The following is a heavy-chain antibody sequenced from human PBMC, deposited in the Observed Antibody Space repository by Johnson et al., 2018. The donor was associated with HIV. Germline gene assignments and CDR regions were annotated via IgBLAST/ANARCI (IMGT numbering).Heavy chain of an antibody. V-gene: IGHV3-30*04. J-gene: IGHJ3*02. Sequence: QVQLVESGGGVVQPGRSLRLSCAASGFTFSSYAMHWVRQAPGKGLEWVAVISYDGSNKYYADSVKGRFTISRDNSKNTLYLQMNSLRAEDTAVYYCARGEEEQLGDAFDIWGQGTMVTVSS. CDR1: GFTFSSYA. CDR2: ISYDGSNK. CDR3: ARGEEEQLGDAFDI. D-gene: IGHD6-6*01.